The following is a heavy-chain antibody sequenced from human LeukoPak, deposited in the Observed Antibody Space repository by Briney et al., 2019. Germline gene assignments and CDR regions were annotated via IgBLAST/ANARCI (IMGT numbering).Heavy chain of an antibody. CDR2: INAGHGDT. J-gene: IGHJ4*02. D-gene: IGHD3-10*01. CDR1: GYTFTNYA. Sequence: ASVKVSCKASGYTFTNYAMHWVRQAPGQGLEWMGWINAGHGDTKYSQKFQGRVAITRDTSASTAYMELSSLRSEDTAVYYCAREYYYYGSGSFDYWGQGTLVTVSS. V-gene: IGHV1-3*01. CDR3: AREYYYYGSGSFDY.